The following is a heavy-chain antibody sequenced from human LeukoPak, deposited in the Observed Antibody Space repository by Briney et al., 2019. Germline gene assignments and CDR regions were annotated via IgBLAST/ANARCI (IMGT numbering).Heavy chain of an antibody. D-gene: IGHD4-17*01. CDR3: AKEWGYGGENFDY. J-gene: IGHJ4*02. CDR1: GFTFSSYA. V-gene: IGHV3-23*01. CDR2: ISGSGGST. Sequence: GGSLRLSCAASGFTFSSYAMSWVRQAPGNGLEWVSAISGSGGSTYCADSVKGRFTISRDNSKNTLYLQMNSLRAEDTAVYYCAKEWGYGGENFDYWGQGTLVTVSS.